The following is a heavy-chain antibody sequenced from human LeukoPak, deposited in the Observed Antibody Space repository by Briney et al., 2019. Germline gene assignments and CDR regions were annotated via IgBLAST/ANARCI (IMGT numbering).Heavy chain of an antibody. CDR2: MNPNSGNT. J-gene: IGHJ5*02. V-gene: IGHV1-8*01. CDR1: GYTFTSYD. D-gene: IGHD4-17*01. Sequence: GASVKVSCKASGYTFTSYDINWVRQATGQGLEWMGWMNPNSGNTGYAQKFQDRVTMTRNTSISTAYMELSSLRSEDTAVYYCARGSDYGDYNWFDPWGQGTLVTVSS. CDR3: ARGSDYGDYNWFDP.